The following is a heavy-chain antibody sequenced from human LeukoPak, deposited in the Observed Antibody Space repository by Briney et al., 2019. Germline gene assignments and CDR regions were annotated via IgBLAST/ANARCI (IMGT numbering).Heavy chain of an antibody. D-gene: IGHD6-13*01. CDR2: IYAPGDT. CDR1: GFSATTNH. CDR3: ARVAAAGTGIFVNFYYSMDI. V-gene: IGHV3-66*01. J-gene: IGHJ6*03. Sequence: AGGSLRLSCAASGFSATTNHMSWVRQAPGKGLEWVSVIYAPGDTFYADSVKGRFTISRDNSKNTLYLQMSSLGVEDTAVYYCARVAAAGTGIFVNFYYSMDIWGKGTTVTISS.